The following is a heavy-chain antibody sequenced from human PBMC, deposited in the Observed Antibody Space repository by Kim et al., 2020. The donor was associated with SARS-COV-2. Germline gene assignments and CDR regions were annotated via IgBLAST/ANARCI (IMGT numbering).Heavy chain of an antibody. CDR1: GFTFSNYA. J-gene: IGHJ6*02. V-gene: IGHV3-30-3*01. CDR3: ARDDLHYGSGSYYNVVGYYDGMDV. D-gene: IGHD3-10*01. Sequence: GGSLRLSCAASGFTFSNYAMHWVRQAPGKGLEWVAVISYDGSNKYYADSVKGRFTISRDNSKNTLYLQMNSLRAEDTAVYYCARDDLHYGSGSYYNVVGYYDGMDVWGQGTTVTVS. CDR2: ISYDGSNK.